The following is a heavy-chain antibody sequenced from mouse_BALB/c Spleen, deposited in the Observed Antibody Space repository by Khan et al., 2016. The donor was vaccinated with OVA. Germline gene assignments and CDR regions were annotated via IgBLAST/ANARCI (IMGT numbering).Heavy chain of an antibody. J-gene: IGHJ2*01. D-gene: IGHD1-1*01. Sequence: EVELVESGPGLVKPSQSLSLTCTVTGYSITSDYAWNWIRQFPGNKLEWMGYLSYSGSTSYNPSLKSRISITRDTSTNQFFLQLNSVTTEDTATYYCARDYGSSYYYFDYWGQGTTLTVSS. CDR3: ARDYGSSYYYFDY. V-gene: IGHV3-2*02. CDR2: LSYSGST. CDR1: GYSITSDYA.